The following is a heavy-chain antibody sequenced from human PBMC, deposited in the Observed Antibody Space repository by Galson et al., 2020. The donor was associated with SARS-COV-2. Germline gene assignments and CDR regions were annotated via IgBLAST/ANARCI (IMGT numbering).Heavy chain of an antibody. J-gene: IGHJ4*02. V-gene: IGHV4-34*01. CDR2: INHSGST. D-gene: IGHD3-16*01. Sequence: SETLSLTCAVYGGSFSGYYWSWIRQPPGKGLEWIGEINHSGSTNYNPSLKSRVTISVDTSKNQFSLKLSSVTAADTAVYYCARVRHHPDGWGSFDYWGQGTLVTVSS. CDR1: GGSFSGYY. CDR3: ARVRHHPDGWGSFDY.